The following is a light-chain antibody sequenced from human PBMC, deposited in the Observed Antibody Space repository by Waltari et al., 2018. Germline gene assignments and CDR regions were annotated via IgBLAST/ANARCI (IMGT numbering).Light chain of an antibody. CDR1: NIGRKS. CDR3: QVCDAIDEPVL. V-gene: IGLV3-21*03. J-gene: IGLJ2*01. Sequence: SYVLTQPPSVSVAPGKTAKISCGGNNIGRKSVHWYQQKPGQAPILVVFDDSDRPSGIAERFSGSNSGNTATMTIRRAEAGDEADYYCQVCDAIDEPVLFGGGTKLTV. CDR2: DDS.